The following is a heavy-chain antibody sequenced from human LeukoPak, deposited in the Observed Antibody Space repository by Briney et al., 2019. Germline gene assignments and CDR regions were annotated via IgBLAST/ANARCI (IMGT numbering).Heavy chain of an antibody. V-gene: IGHV1-2*02. Sequence: ASVKVSCKASGYTFTGYHMHWVRQAPGQGLEWMGWINPNSGGTNYAQKFQGRVTMTRDTSISTAYMELSRLRSDDTAVYYCARGGLGIAATFFDYWGQGTLVTVSS. J-gene: IGHJ4*02. CDR1: GYTFTGYH. D-gene: IGHD6-13*01. CDR3: ARGGLGIAATFFDY. CDR2: INPNSGGT.